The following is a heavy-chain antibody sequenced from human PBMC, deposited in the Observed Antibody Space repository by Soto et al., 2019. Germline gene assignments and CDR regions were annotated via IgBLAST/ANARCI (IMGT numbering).Heavy chain of an antibody. CDR1: GHTFTGYY. CDR2: INPNSGGT. D-gene: IGHD6-13*01. V-gene: IGHV1-2*04. CDR3: ARDLGAAAGTGGMYYYYYGLDV. J-gene: IGHJ6*02. Sequence: GASLKVSCKASGHTFTGYYMHWVRQAPGQGLEWMGWINPNSGGTNYAQKFQGWVTMTRDTSISTAYMELSRLRSDDTAVYYCARDLGAAAGTGGMYYYYYGLDVWGQGTTVNVSS.